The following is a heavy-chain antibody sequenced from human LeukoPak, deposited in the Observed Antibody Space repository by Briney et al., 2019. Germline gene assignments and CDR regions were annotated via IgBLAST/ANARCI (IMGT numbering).Heavy chain of an antibody. Sequence: SQTLSLTCTVSGGSIGSGDYYWSWIRQPPGEGLEWIGYIYYSGSTYYNPSLKSRVTISVDTSKNQFSLKLSSVTAADTAVYYCASNWGPFWYFDLWGRGTLVTVSS. CDR2: IYYSGST. J-gene: IGHJ2*01. V-gene: IGHV4-30-4*01. CDR1: GGSIGSGDYY. D-gene: IGHD3-16*01. CDR3: ASNWGPFWYFDL.